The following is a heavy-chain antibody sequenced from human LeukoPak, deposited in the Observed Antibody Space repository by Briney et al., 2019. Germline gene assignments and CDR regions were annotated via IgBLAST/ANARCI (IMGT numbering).Heavy chain of an antibody. Sequence: GGSLRLSCAVSGVTVSSNHMSWVRQAPGKGLEWVSAIYSGGGTYYSDSVKGRFTLSRDISKNTLYLQMNSLRAEDTAVYYCVRDASWGQGTLVTVSS. J-gene: IGHJ4*02. CDR3: VRDAS. CDR1: GVTVSSNH. V-gene: IGHV3-66*01. CDR2: IYSGGGT.